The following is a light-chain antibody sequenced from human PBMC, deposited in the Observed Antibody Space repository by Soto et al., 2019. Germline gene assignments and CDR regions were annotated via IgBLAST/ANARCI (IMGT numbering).Light chain of an antibody. J-gene: IGKJ4*02. CDR2: AAS. V-gene: IGKV1-17*01. Sequence: DIQMTQFPSSLSASVGDRVTITCRASQGIRNDLAWYQQQPGKAPKRLIYAASSLQTGVPSRFSGSGSGTDFALAISSLQPEGFATFYCLLHRTFPLTFGRGTKVEI. CDR1: QGIRND. CDR3: LLHRTFPLT.